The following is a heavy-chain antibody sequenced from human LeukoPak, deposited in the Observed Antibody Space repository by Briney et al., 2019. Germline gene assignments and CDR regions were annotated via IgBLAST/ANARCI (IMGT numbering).Heavy chain of an antibody. Sequence: PSETLSLTCTVSGGSFSTSSYYWGWIRQPPGKGLEWIGSIYYGGSTYYNPSLKSRVTISVDTFKRQFSLKLTSVIAADTAVYYCARHRYYYDSSGSTLHWFDPWGQGTLVTVSS. CDR1: GGSFSTSSYY. D-gene: IGHD3-22*01. V-gene: IGHV4-39*01. CDR2: IYYGGST. J-gene: IGHJ5*02. CDR3: ARHRYYYDSSGSTLHWFDP.